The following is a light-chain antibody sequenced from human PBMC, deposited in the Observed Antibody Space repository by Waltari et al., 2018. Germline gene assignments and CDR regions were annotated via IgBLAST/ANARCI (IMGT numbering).Light chain of an antibody. CDR2: DDP. V-gene: IGLV3-21*02. Sequence: SYVLSQSPSVSVAPGQTARITCGGDRVKSTSLHWYQQKPGQPPLLVIYDDPDRPSGIRERFSGSLSGSTATRTIRRVEAGDEADYYCQVWDSSSDPIFGGGTKLTVL. CDR1: RVKSTS. CDR3: QVWDSSSDPI. J-gene: IGLJ2*01.